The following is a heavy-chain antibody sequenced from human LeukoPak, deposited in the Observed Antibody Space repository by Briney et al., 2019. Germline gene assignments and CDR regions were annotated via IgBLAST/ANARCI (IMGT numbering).Heavy chain of an antibody. CDR1: GGSISTYY. Sequence: PSETLSLTCTVSGGSISTYYWSWIRQPPGKGLEWIGYIYNNGRTAYNPSLKSRVTISLDTSKNQFSLKLSSVTTADTAVYYCARGQSGRYRYYFDYWGQGTLVTVSS. D-gene: IGHD1-26*01. V-gene: IGHV4-59*01. J-gene: IGHJ4*02. CDR3: ARGQSGRYRYYFDY. CDR2: IYNNGRT.